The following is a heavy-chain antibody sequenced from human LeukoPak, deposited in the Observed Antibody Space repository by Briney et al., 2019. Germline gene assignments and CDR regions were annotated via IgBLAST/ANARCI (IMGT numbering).Heavy chain of an antibody. CDR1: GYTFTIYG. D-gene: IGHD3-22*01. CDR2: ISAYNGNT. J-gene: IGHJ1*01. V-gene: IGHV1-18*01. CDR3: ARVFGYYDSSGREYFQH. Sequence: ASVKVSCKASGYTFTIYGISWVRQAPGQGLEWMGWISAYNGNTNYAQKLQGRVTMTTDTSTSTAYMELRSLRSDDTAVYYCARVFGYYDSSGREYFQHWGQGTLVTVSS.